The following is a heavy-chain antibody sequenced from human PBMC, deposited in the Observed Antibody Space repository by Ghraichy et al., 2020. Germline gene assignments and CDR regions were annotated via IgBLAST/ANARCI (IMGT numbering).Heavy chain of an antibody. V-gene: IGHV3-49*03. CDR1: GFTFGDYA. J-gene: IGHJ4*02. CDR2: IRSKGFGGTT. D-gene: IGHD3-22*01. CDR3: ARTYYYDSTGYHPY. Sequence: GGSLRLSCTASGFTFGDYAMSWFRQAPGKGLEWVGFIRSKGFGGTTQYAASVKGRFTISRDDSKDIAYLQMNSLRTEDTAVYYCARTYYYDSTGYHPYWGQGTLVTVSS.